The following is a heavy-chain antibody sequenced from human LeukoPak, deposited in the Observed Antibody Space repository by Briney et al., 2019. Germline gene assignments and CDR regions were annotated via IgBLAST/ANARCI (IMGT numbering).Heavy chain of an antibody. D-gene: IGHD3/OR15-3a*01. V-gene: IGHV3-11*01. CDR2: ISSSAGTI. J-gene: IGHJ4*02. CDR1: TFTFSNSY. Sequence: GGSLRVSCVASTFTFSNSYMSWIRQAPGKGLEWISHISSSAGTIFYADSVEGRFTVSRDNTKNSLYLQMNALRADDTAVYYCARTIGTGPLGHFDYWGQGTLVTVSS. CDR3: ARTIGTGPLGHFDY.